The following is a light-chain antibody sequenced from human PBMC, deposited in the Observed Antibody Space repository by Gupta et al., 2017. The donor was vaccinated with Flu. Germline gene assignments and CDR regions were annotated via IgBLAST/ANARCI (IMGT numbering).Light chain of an antibody. Sequence: QSVLTQPPSVSRAPGQRVTISCTGSSSNIGAGYDVHWYQQLPGTAPKLLIYGNSNRPSGVPDRFSGSKSGTSASLAISGLQAEDEADDYCQSYDSSRSGVFGGGTKLTVL. CDR2: GNS. CDR1: SSNIGAGYD. V-gene: IGLV1-40*01. J-gene: IGLJ2*01. CDR3: QSYDSSRSGV.